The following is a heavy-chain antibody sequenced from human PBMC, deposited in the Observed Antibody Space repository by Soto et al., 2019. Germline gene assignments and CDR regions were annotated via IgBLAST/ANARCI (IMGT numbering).Heavy chain of an antibody. V-gene: IGHV3-30*04. D-gene: IGHD6-19*01. CDR2: ISDDGTPK. J-gene: IGHJ4*02. Sequence: QVQLVESGGGVVQPGRSLRLSCAASGFTFNNYAMHWVRQAPGKGLQWVAVISDDGTPKYYVDSVKGRFTISRDNSKTTRSLHMNILRAEDTAVYYCARPPALTVAGSPFDYWGQGTLVTVSS. CDR3: ARPPALTVAGSPFDY. CDR1: GFTFNNYA.